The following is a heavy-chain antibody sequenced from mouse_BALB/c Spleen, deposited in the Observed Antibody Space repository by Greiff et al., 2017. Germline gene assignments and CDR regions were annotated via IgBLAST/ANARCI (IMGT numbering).Heavy chain of an antibody. J-gene: IGHJ3*01. CDR3: ARDGYRTWFAY. CDR1: GYSITSGYY. V-gene: IGHV3-6*02. Sequence: EVHLVESGPGLVKPSQSLSLTCSVTGYSITSGYYWNWIRQFPGNKLEWMGYISYDGSNNYNPSLKNRISITRDTSKNQFFLKLNSVTTEDTATYYCARDGYRTWFAYWGQGTLVTVSA. D-gene: IGHD2-14*01. CDR2: ISYDGSN.